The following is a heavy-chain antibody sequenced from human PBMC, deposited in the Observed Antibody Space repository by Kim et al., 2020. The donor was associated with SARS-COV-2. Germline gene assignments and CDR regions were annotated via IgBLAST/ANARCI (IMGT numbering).Heavy chain of an antibody. CDR2: ISGSGGST. Sequence: GGSLRLSCAASGFTFSSYAMSWVRQAPGKGLEWVSAISGSGGSTYYADSVKGRFAISRDNSKNTLYLQTSSLGAEDTGVYYCANLLHANYYCGMDVWGQGTTVTVSS. J-gene: IGHJ6*02. CDR3: ANLLHANYYCGMDV. CDR1: GFTFSSYA. V-gene: IGHV3-23*01. D-gene: IGHD4-4*01.